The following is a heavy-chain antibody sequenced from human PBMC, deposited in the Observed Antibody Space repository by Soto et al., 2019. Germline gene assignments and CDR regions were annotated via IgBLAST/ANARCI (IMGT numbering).Heavy chain of an antibody. CDR3: AIDRVRGCLPVYGMDI. J-gene: IGHJ6*02. D-gene: IGHD3-10*01. V-gene: IGHV3-21*01. CDR2: IRGVDHNT. CDR1: GLTFCSYR. Sequence: PGGYLRLSSAASGLTFCSYRMNWARQAPGKGPGGVSSIRGVDHNTYYAASVKGRFPISSENAKNSLFLHLSGLTADDTAVYYCAIDRVRGCLPVYGMDIWGQGTTVTVSS.